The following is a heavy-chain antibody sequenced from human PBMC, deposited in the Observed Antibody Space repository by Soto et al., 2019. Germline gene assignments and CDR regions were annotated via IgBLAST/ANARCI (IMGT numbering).Heavy chain of an antibody. J-gene: IGHJ4*02. CDR2: INHSGST. Sequence: QVQLQQWGAGLLKPSETLSLTCVVYGGPFRDYYWSWIRQPPGKGLEWIGEINHSGSTNYNPSLKSRLTISIDTSKNQFSLNLSSLTAADTAVYYCTRRGSYFFPYFDSWGQGTLVTVSS. V-gene: IGHV4-34*01. CDR3: TRRGSYFFPYFDS. CDR1: GGPFRDYY. D-gene: IGHD1-26*01.